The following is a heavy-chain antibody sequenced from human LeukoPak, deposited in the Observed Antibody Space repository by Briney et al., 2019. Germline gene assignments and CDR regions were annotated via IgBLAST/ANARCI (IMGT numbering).Heavy chain of an antibody. D-gene: IGHD3-10*01. Sequence: SETLSLTCAVYGGSFSGYYWSWIRQPPGKGLEWIGEINHSGSTNYNPSLKSRVTISVDTSKNQFSLKLSSVTAADTAVYYCARRQATITMVRGVTKYNWFDPWAREPWSPSPQ. CDR3: ARRQATITMVRGVTKYNWFDP. CDR1: GGSFSGYY. J-gene: IGHJ5*02. V-gene: IGHV4-34*01. CDR2: INHSGST.